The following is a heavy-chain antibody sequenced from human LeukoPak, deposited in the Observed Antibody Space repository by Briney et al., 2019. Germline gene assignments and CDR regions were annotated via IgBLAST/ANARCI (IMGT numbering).Heavy chain of an antibody. Sequence: GGSLRLSCAASGFTFSSYAMHWVRQAPGKGLEYVSAISSNGGSTYYANSVKGRFTISRDNSKNTLYLQMGSLRAEDMAVYYCARDGYSSGRDPFDYWGQGTLVTVSS. V-gene: IGHV3-64*01. J-gene: IGHJ4*02. CDR2: ISSNGGST. CDR1: GFTFSSYA. CDR3: ARDGYSSGRDPFDY. D-gene: IGHD6-19*01.